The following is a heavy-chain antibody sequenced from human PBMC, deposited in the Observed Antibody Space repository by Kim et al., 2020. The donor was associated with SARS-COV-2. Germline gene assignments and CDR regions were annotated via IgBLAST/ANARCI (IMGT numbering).Heavy chain of an antibody. V-gene: IGHV3-9*01. Sequence: DPGKGRFTISRDNAKNSLYLQMNSLRAEDTALYYCAKDIEVPTGFGDYFDYWGQGTLVTVSS. J-gene: IGHJ4*02. D-gene: IGHD3-16*01. CDR3: AKDIEVPTGFGDYFDY.